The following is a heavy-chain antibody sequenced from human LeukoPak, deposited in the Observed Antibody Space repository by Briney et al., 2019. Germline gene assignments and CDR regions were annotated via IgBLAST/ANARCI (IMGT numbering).Heavy chain of an antibody. J-gene: IGHJ4*02. D-gene: IGHD4-23*01. CDR2: IYPRDSDT. CDR3: ARLLDYGGTYYFDY. V-gene: IGHV5-51*01. CDR1: GYSFTNYW. Sequence: GESLKISCKDSGYSFTNYWIAWVRQMPGKGLEWMGIIYPRDSDTTYSPSFQGQVTISADKSISTAYLQWSSLKASDTAMYFCARLLDYGGTYYFDYWGQGTLVTVSS.